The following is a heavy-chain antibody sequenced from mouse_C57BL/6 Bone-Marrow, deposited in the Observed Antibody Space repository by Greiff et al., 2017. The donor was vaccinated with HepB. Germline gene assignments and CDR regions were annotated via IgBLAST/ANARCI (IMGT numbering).Heavy chain of an antibody. CDR2: ISDGGSYT. CDR1: GFTFSSYA. V-gene: IGHV5-4*01. J-gene: IGHJ3*01. CDR3: ARDRDSNFAWFAY. Sequence: DVMLVESGGGLVKPGGSLKLSCAASGFTFSSYAMSWVRQTPEKRLEWVATISDGGSYTYYPDNVKGRFTISRDNAKNNLYLQMSHLKSEDTAMYYCARDRDSNFAWFAYWGQGTLVTVSA. D-gene: IGHD2-5*01.